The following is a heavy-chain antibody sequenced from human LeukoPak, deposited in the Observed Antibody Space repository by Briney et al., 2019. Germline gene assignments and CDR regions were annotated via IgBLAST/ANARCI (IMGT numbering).Heavy chain of an antibody. CDR3: ARAQDYYGSGSYSD. J-gene: IGHJ4*02. CDR1: GYSISSGYY. V-gene: IGHV4-38-2*02. D-gene: IGHD3-10*01. Sequence: SETLSLTCTVSGYSISSGYYWGWIRQPPGKGLEWIGSIYHSGSTYYNPSLKSRVTISVDTSKNQISLKLSSVTAADTAVYYCARAQDYYGSGSYSDWGQGTLVTVSS. CDR2: IYHSGST.